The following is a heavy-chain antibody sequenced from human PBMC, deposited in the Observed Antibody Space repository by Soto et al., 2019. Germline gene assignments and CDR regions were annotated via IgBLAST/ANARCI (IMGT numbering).Heavy chain of an antibody. CDR3: ARDRDTYGHGFFDY. CDR1: GFTFSSYS. V-gene: IGHV3-21*05. D-gene: IGHD5-18*01. Sequence: PGGSLRLSCAASGFTFSSYSMNWVRQAPGKGLEWVSYISTTSSHTNYADSVKGRFTVSRDNANNSLYLEMNNLRGDDTAVYFCARDRDTYGHGFFDYWGRGALVTVSS. CDR2: ISTTSSHT. J-gene: IGHJ4*02.